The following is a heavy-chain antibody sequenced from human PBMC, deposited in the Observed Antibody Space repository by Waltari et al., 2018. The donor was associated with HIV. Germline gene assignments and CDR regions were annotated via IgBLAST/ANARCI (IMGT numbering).Heavy chain of an antibody. D-gene: IGHD1-26*01. CDR3: ARDYSGTYADFDY. CDR2: ISSSGSTI. V-gene: IGHV3-48*01. J-gene: IGHJ4*02. CDR1: GFTFSGYS. Sequence: EVQLVESGGGLVQPGGSLRLSCAASGFTFSGYSMTWVRQAPGKGLEWVSYISSSGSTIYYADSVRGRFTISRDNAKNSLYLQLNSLRAEDTAVYYCARDYSGTYADFDYWGQGTLVTVSS.